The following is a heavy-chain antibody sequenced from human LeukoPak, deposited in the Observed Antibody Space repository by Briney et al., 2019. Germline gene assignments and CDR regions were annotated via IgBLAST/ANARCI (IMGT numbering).Heavy chain of an antibody. CDR1: GGSMSSYY. J-gene: IGHJ4*02. CDR2: IYSSGST. Sequence: SETLSLTCTVSGGSMSSYYWSWIRQPPGKGLEWIGNIYSSGSTNYNPSLKSRVTISLDTSKNQFSLKLSSVTAADTAVYTCAREVAYSSGSYFDNWGQGTLVTVSS. CDR3: AREVAYSSGSYFDN. D-gene: IGHD3-22*01. V-gene: IGHV4-59*01.